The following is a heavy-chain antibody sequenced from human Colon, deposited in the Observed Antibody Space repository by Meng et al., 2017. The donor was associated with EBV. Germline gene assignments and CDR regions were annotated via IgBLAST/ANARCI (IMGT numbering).Heavy chain of an antibody. Sequence: LVESGGGLVQPGGSLRLSCLASGFTFTDHFMDWVRQAPGKGLEWVGRIRNKANSYSTEYAASVKGRFTVSRDDSKNSLFLQMNSLKTEDTAVYYCARDSGTYEIDYWGQGTLVTVSS. CDR3: ARDSGTYEIDY. CDR2: IRNKANSYST. V-gene: IGHV3-72*01. D-gene: IGHD1-26*01. J-gene: IGHJ4*02. CDR1: GFTFTDHF.